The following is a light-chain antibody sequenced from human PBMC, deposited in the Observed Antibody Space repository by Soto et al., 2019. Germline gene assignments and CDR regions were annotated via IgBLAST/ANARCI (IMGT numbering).Light chain of an antibody. V-gene: IGKV3-15*01. Sequence: EIVLTQSPATLSLSPGARATLSFRASQSVSSSLAWYQQKPGQAPRLLIYGASTRATGIPARFSGSGSGTEFTLTISSLQSEDFAVYYCQQYNNWWTFGQGTKVDIK. J-gene: IGKJ1*01. CDR2: GAS. CDR1: QSVSSS. CDR3: QQYNNWWT.